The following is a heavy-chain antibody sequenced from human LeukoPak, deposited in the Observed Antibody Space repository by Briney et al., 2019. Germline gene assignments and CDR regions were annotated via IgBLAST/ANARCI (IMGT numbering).Heavy chain of an antibody. CDR2: INHSGST. CDR1: GGSFSGYY. V-gene: IGHV4-34*01. CDR3: ARIQTSGFLYYYYYYYMDV. D-gene: IGHD3-3*01. Sequence: SETLSLTCAVYGGSFSGYYWSWIRQPPGKGLEWIGEINHSGSTNYNPSLKSRVTISVDTSKNQFSLKLSSVTAADTAVYYCARIQTSGFLYYYYYYYMDVWGKGTTVTVSS. J-gene: IGHJ6*03.